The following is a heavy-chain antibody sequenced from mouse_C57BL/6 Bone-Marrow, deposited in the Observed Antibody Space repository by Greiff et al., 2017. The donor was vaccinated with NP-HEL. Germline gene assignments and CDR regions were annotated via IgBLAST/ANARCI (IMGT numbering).Heavy chain of an antibody. CDR1: GYTFTDYY. CDR2: IYPGSGNT. Sequence: VQLHQSGAELVRPGASVKLSCKASGYTFTDYYINWVKQRPGQGLEWIARIYPGSGNTYYNEKFKGKATLTAEKSSSTAYMQLSSLTSEDSAVYFCARGYYSNFTWFAYWGQGTLVTVSA. J-gene: IGHJ3*01. D-gene: IGHD2-5*01. CDR3: ARGYYSNFTWFAY. V-gene: IGHV1-76*01.